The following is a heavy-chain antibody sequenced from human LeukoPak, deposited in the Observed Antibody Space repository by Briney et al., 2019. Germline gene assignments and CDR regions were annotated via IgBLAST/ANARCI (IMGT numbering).Heavy chain of an antibody. CDR2: ISSSSSTI. Sequence: PGGSLRLSCAASGFTFSSYSMNWVRQAPGKGLEWISYISSSSSTIYYADSVKGRFTISRDNAKNSLYLQMNSLRAEDTAVYYCAKTREYYYYYYMDVWGKGTTVTVSS. J-gene: IGHJ6*03. CDR1: GFTFSSYS. D-gene: IGHD2-2*01. V-gene: IGHV3-48*01. CDR3: AKTREYYYYYYMDV.